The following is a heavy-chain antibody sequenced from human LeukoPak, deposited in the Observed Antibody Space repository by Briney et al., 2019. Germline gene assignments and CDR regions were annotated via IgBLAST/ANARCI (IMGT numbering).Heavy chain of an antibody. CDR3: ARDRTPYCSGGSCYSNWFDP. J-gene: IGHJ5*02. Sequence: ASVKVSYKASGYTFTGYYMHWVRQAPGQGLEWMGWINPNSGGTNYAQKFQGRVTMTRDTSISTAYMELSRLRSDDTAVYYCARDRTPYCSGGSCYSNWFDPWGQGTLVTVSS. D-gene: IGHD2-15*01. CDR2: INPNSGGT. CDR1: GYTFTGYY. V-gene: IGHV1-2*02.